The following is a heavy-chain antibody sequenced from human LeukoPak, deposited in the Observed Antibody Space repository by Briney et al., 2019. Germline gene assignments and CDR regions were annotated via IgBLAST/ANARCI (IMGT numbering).Heavy chain of an antibody. CDR2: ISSSGRTM. J-gene: IGHJ4*02. CDR3: ARDNYSGSRYFDH. D-gene: IGHD1-26*01. V-gene: IGHV3-48*04. Sequence: GGSLRLSCAASGFTFSSYSMNWVRQAPGKGLEWVSYISSSGRTMYYADSVKGRFTISRDNAKNSLYLQMNSLRAEDTAIYYCARDNYSGSRYFDHWGQGTLVTVSS. CDR1: GFTFSSYS.